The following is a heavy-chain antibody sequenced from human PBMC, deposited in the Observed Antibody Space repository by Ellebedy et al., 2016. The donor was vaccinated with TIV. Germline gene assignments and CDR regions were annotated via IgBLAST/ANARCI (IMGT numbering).Heavy chain of an antibody. CDR3: VRPQDLVCDSYGCWGAFDV. J-gene: IGHJ3*01. CDR1: GFSFDRYS. Sequence: PGGSLRLSCVASGFSFDRYSMNWVRQAPGKGLEWVASISADSGDFFHADSVKGRFTISRDNAKNSLFLQMESLRAEDMAVYYCVRPQDLVCDSYGCWGAFDVWGQGTVVTVSS. D-gene: IGHD2-15*01. V-gene: IGHV3-21*01. CDR2: ISADSGDF.